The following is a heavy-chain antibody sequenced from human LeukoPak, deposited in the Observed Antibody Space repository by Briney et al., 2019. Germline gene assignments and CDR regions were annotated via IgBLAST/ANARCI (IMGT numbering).Heavy chain of an antibody. CDR3: ASVGIFGVVTHDAFDI. CDR2: IYYSGST. CDR1: GGSISSGDYY. V-gene: IGHV4-39*01. Sequence: SQTLSLTCTVSGGSISSGDYYWSWIRQPPGKGLEWIGSIYYSGSTYYNPSLKSRVTISVDTSKNQFSLKLSSVTAADTAVYYCASVGIFGVVTHDAFDIWGQGTMVTVSS. D-gene: IGHD3-3*02. J-gene: IGHJ3*02.